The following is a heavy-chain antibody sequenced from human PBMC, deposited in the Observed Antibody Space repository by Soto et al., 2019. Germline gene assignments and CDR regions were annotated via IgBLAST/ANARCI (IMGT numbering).Heavy chain of an antibody. CDR3: AKDGGILISYYGMDV. D-gene: IGHD2-15*01. CDR2: VTGDGVTT. Sequence: PGGSLRLSCAASGLTFSNYAMSRVRQAPGKGLEWVSTVTGDGVTTSYADSVKGRFTISRDNSKNTLYLQMNSLRAEDTAVYYCAKDGGILISYYGMDVWGQGTTVTVSS. J-gene: IGHJ6*02. CDR1: GLTFSNYA. V-gene: IGHV3-23*01.